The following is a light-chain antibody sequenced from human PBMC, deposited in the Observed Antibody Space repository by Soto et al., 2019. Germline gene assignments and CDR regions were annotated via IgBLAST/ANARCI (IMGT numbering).Light chain of an antibody. Sequence: QSALPQPPSASWSPGQSVTISCAGTSSEVAGYNYVSWYQQHPRKAPKLMIYEVSKRPSGVPYRFSGSKSGNTASLTVSGLQAEDEADYYCSSYAGSNNLYVFGTGSKVTVL. CDR1: SSEVAGYNY. CDR2: EVS. V-gene: IGLV2-8*01. CDR3: SSYAGSNNLYV. J-gene: IGLJ1*01.